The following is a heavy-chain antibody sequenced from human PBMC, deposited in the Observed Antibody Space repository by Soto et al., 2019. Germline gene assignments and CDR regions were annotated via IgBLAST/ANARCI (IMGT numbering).Heavy chain of an antibody. CDR2: IWYDGSNK. Sequence: QVQLVESGGGVVQPGRSLRLSCAASGFTFSSYGMHWVRQAPGKGLEWVAVIWYDGSNKYYADSVKGRFTISRDNSKNTLYRQMNSLRAEDTAVYYCARDDRALDYWGQGTLVTVSS. CDR3: ARDDRALDY. V-gene: IGHV3-33*01. CDR1: GFTFSSYG. J-gene: IGHJ4*02.